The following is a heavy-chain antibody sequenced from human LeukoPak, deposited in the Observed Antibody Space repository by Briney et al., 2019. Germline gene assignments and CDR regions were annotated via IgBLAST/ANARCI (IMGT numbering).Heavy chain of an antibody. CDR2: ISSNGGST. V-gene: IGHV3-64*01. CDR1: GFTFSSYA. J-gene: IGHJ4*02. Sequence: PGGSLRLSCAASGFTFSSYAMHWVRQAPGKGLEYVSRISSNGGSTYYANSVKGRFTISRDNSKNTLYLQMGSLRAADMAVYYCARGGYYDFWCGTFDYWGQGTLVTVSS. D-gene: IGHD3-3*01. CDR3: ARGGYYDFWCGTFDY.